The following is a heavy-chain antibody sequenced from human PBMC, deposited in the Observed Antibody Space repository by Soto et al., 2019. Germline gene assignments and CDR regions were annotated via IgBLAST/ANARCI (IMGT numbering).Heavy chain of an antibody. J-gene: IGHJ4*02. CDR1: GGSISSSSWY. CDR3: ARRYGSAIDY. Sequence: SETLSLTCTVSGGSISSSSWYWSWIRQPPGKGLEWIGYIYYSGSTNCNPSLKSRVTISVDTSKNQFSLKLSSVTAADTAVYYCARRYGSAIDYWGQGTLVTVSS. CDR2: IYYSGST. V-gene: IGHV4-61*05. D-gene: IGHD1-26*01.